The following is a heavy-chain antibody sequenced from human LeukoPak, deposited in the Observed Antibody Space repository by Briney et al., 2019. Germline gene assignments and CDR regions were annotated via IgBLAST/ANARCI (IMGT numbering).Heavy chain of an antibody. Sequence: ASVKVSCKTSGYTFSDYYIHWIRQAPGQGLEWVGWINPNSGDTDYAQKFQGRVTVTRDTSISTAYMELRSLRSDDTAVYYCARVPPSRFLEWLSPYYFDYWGQGTLVTVSS. CDR1: GYTFSDYY. CDR3: ARVPPSRFLEWLSPYYFDY. CDR2: INPNSGDT. D-gene: IGHD3-3*01. J-gene: IGHJ4*02. V-gene: IGHV1-2*02.